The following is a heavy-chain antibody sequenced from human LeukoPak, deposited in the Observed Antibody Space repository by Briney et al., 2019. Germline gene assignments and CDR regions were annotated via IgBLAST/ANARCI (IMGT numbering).Heavy chain of an antibody. CDR2: IYYSGST. D-gene: IGHD2-15*01. CDR3: ARDPLYCSGGSCYPDAFDI. J-gene: IGHJ3*02. CDR1: GGSISSSSYY. V-gene: IGHV4-39*07. Sequence: SETLSLTCTVSGGSISSSSYYWGWIRQPPGKGLEWIGSIYYSGSTYYNPSLKSRVTISVDTSKNQFSLKLSSVTAADTAVYYCARDPLYCSGGSCYPDAFDIWGQGTMVTVSS.